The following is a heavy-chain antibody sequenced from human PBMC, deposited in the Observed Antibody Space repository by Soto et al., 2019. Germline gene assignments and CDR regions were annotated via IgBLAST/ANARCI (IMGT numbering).Heavy chain of an antibody. J-gene: IGHJ5*02. D-gene: IGHD3-3*02. CDR2: ISSSGRST. CDR1: GFTFSDFN. V-gene: IGHV3-48*02. CDR3: AKETFFFESRTSCSAQRPRWFAP. Sequence: EEQLVESGGGLIQPGGSLRLSCAASGFTFSDFNMNWVRQAPGKGLEWISYISSSGRSTYYADSVKGRFTISRDNANNSLFLKMNSLVDEDSAVYYCAKETFFFESRTSCSAQRPRWFAPWGPGTLVTVSA.